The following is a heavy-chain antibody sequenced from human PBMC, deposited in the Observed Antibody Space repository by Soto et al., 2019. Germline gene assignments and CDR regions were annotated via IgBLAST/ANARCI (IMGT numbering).Heavy chain of an antibody. CDR3: ARVGGVGAPPGADY. CDR2: VIPILGQA. V-gene: IGHV1-69*13. J-gene: IGHJ4*02. CDR1: GGIFSSYA. Sequence: SVKVSCKASGGIFSSYAISWLRQAPGQGLEWMGAVIPILGQAYYAQNFQDRVTITADESTRTAYMDLISLRSDDTAVYFCARVGGVGAPPGADYWGQGTLVTVS. D-gene: IGHD1-26*01.